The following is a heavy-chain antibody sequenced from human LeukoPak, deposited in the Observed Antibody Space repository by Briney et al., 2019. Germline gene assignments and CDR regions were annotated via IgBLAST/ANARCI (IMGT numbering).Heavy chain of an antibody. V-gene: IGHV3-48*03. CDR2: ISSSGSTI. CDR3: ARAEDIAVAGANFDY. Sequence: GGSLRLSCAASGFTFSSYEMNWVRQAPGKGLEWVSYISSSGSTIYYADSVKGRFTISRDNAKNSLYLQMNSLRAEDTAVYYCARAEDIAVAGANFDYWGQGTLVTVSS. CDR1: GFTFSSYE. D-gene: IGHD6-19*01. J-gene: IGHJ4*02.